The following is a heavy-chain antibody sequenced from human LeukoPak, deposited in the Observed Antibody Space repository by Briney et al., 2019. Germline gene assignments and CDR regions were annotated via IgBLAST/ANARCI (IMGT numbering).Heavy chain of an antibody. CDR1: RFTFSGYY. D-gene: IGHD3-10*01. J-gene: IGHJ4*02. Sequence: ASVKVSCKASRFTFSGYYMHWVRQAPGQGLEWMAWISPNSGGTNYVQKFQGRVTVTRDTSISTDYMEINGLTSDDTALYYCAREPSGSGGYDYWGQGTLVTVSS. CDR2: ISPNSGGT. V-gene: IGHV1-2*02. CDR3: AREPSGSGGYDY.